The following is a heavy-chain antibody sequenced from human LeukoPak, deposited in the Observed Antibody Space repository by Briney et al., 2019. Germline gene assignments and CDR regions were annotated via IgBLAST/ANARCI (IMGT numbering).Heavy chain of an antibody. CDR3: AKEIVFLFGDP. Sequence: GGSLRLSCAASGFTFSSYAMSWVRQAPGKWLELVATIVSDGYKAYYADSVKGRFAISRDNSQNTVHLQMNSLRAEDTATYYCAKEIVFLFGDPWGQGALVTVSS. CDR2: IVSDGYKA. D-gene: IGHD2/OR15-2a*01. V-gene: IGHV3-23*01. J-gene: IGHJ5*02. CDR1: GFTFSSYA.